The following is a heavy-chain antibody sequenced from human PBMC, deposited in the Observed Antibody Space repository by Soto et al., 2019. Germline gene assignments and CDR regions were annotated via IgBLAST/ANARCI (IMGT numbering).Heavy chain of an antibody. J-gene: IGHJ4*02. D-gene: IGHD1-1*01. Sequence: GGSLRLSCAASGFTFSSYSMNWVRQAPGKGLEWVSSISSSSSYIYYADSVKGRFTISRDNAKNPLYLQMNSLRAEDTAVYYCARAGLELAFDYWGQGTLVTVSS. CDR3: ARAGLELAFDY. CDR2: ISSSSSYI. CDR1: GFTFSSYS. V-gene: IGHV3-21*01.